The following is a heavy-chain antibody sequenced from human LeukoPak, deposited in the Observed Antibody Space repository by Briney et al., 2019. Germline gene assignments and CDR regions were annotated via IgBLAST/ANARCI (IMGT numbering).Heavy chain of an antibody. Sequence: PGGSLRLSCAASGFTLSSYAMHWVRQAPGKGLEWVAFIRYDGSNKYYADSVKGRFTISRDNSKNTLYLQMNSLRAEDTAVYYCAKGRGYCSGGSCSSGYSYGNYYDSSGHFFTLDYWGQGTLVTVSS. V-gene: IGHV3-30*02. CDR2: IRYDGSNK. D-gene: IGHD2-15*01. CDR1: GFTLSSYA. J-gene: IGHJ4*02. CDR3: AKGRGYCSGGSCSSGYSYGNYYDSSGHFFTLDY.